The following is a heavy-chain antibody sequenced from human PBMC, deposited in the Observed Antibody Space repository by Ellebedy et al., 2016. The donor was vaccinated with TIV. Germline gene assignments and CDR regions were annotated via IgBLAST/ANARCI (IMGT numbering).Heavy chain of an antibody. CDR2: ITVGNGDT. CDR1: GYRLTNYP. CDR3: AKYVSSGWYSGSYCHY. V-gene: IGHV1-3*01. Sequence: ASVKVSCKASGYRLTNYPIHWVRQAPGQRLEWMGWITVGNGDTKYSQRFQGRITITRDTSTSTVHMELSSLRSEDTAVYYCAKYVSSGWYSGSYCHYWGQGTLVTVSS. D-gene: IGHD1-26*01. J-gene: IGHJ4*02.